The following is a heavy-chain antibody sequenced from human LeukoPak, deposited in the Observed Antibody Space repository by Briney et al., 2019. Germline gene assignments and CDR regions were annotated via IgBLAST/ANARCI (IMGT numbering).Heavy chain of an antibody. CDR3: AREPPMVRGVILNWFDP. V-gene: IGHV1-18*01. D-gene: IGHD3-10*01. CDR2: ISAYNGNT. Sequence: ASVKVSCKASGYTFTSYGISWVRQAPGQGLEWMGWISAYNGNTNYAQKLQGRVTMTTDTSTSTAYMELRSLRSDDTAVYYCAREPPMVRGVILNWFDPWGQGTLVTVSS. CDR1: GYTFTSYG. J-gene: IGHJ5*02.